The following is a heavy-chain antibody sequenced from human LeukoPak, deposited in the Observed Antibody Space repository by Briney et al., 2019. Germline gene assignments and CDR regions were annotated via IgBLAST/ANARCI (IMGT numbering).Heavy chain of an antibody. CDR2: INPNSGGT. D-gene: IGHD3-22*01. CDR1: GYTFTGYY. J-gene: IGHJ4*02. CDR3: YYYDSSGNLDY. V-gene: IGHV1-2*02. Sequence: ASVKVSCKASGYTFTGYYMHWVRQAPGQGLEWMGWINPNSGGTNYAQKFQGRVTMTGDTSISTAYMERSRLRSDDTAVYYCYYYDSSGNLDYWGQGTLVTVSS.